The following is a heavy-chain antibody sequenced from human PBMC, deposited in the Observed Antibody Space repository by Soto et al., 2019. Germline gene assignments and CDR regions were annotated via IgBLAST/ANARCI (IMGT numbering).Heavy chain of an antibody. CDR2: ISAYNGNT. D-gene: IGHD3-9*01. V-gene: IGHV1-18*01. J-gene: IGHJ5*02. CDR1: GYTFTSYG. CDR3: ARDLRYFDWPPPGDWFDP. Sequence: GASVKVSFKASGYTFTSYGISWVRQAPGQGLEWMGWISAYNGNTNYAQKLQGRVTMTTDTSTSTAYMELRSLRSDDTAVYYCARDLRYFDWPPPGDWFDPWGQGTLVTVSS.